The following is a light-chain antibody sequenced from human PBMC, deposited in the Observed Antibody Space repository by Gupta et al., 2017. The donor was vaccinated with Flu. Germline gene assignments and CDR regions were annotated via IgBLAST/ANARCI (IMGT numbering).Light chain of an antibody. Sequence: PSSLSAAVGDRVTITCRASHDISSYLAWYQQKAGKVPNLLIYAASSLQSGVPSRFSVSGSGTTFTLTITSLQPEDVATYYCQKENSVPRTFGGGTKVEIK. CDR2: AAS. CDR3: QKENSVPRT. CDR1: HDISSY. J-gene: IGKJ4*01. V-gene: IGKV1-27*01.